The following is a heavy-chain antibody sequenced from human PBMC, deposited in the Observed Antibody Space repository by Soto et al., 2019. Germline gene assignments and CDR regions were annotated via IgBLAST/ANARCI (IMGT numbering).Heavy chain of an antibody. D-gene: IGHD2-15*01. CDR1: GGSISSGSYY. V-gene: IGHV4-31*03. Sequence: QVQLQESGPGLVKPSQTLSLTCTVSGGSISSGSYYWSWIRQHPGKGLEWIGYIYYSGSTYYNPSLKSRVTISVDTSKNQFSLKLSSVTAADTAVYYCARDTRYCSGGSCYPDAFDIWGQGTMVTVSS. CDR2: IYYSGST. CDR3: ARDTRYCSGGSCYPDAFDI. J-gene: IGHJ3*02.